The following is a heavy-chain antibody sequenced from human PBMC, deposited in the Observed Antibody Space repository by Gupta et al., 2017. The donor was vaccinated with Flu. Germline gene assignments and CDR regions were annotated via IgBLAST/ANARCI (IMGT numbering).Heavy chain of an antibody. J-gene: IGHJ5*02. CDR2: ISSSSSYI. D-gene: IGHD6-19*01. Sequence: EVQLVESGGGLVKPGGSLRLSCAASGFTFSSYSMNWVRQAPGKGLEWVSSISSSSSYIYYADSVKGRFTISRDNAKNSLYLQMNSLRAEDTAVYYCASFPRIAVAWLPPAGAWGQGTLVTVSS. V-gene: IGHV3-21*01. CDR3: ASFPRIAVAWLPPAGA. CDR1: GFTFSSYS.